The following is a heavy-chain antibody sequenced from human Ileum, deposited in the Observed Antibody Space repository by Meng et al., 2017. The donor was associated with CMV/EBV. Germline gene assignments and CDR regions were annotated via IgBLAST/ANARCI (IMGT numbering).Heavy chain of an antibody. CDR1: GGSISSYF. V-gene: IGHV4-59*08. D-gene: IGHD2/OR15-2a*01. CDR2: IYYSGSS. J-gene: IGHJ6*02. Sequence: SETLSLTCTVSGGSISSYFWSWIRQPPGKGLEWIGYIYYSGSSNYNPSLKSRVTISVDTSKTQFSLKLSSVTAADTAVYYCARQPQSKTFYYYYYGMDVWGQGTTVTVSS. CDR3: ARQPQSKTFYYYYYGMDV.